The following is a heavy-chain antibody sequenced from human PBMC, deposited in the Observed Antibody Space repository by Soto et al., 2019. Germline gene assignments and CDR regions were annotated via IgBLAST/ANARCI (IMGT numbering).Heavy chain of an antibody. CDR1: GFTFSNYA. D-gene: IGHD3-9*01. V-gene: IGHV3-23*01. CDR3: AKDRQPDGIWTFDS. Sequence: GGSLRLSCAASGFTFSNYAMAWVRQAPGKGLEWVSEIHIGGSKVYAGSMKGRVTISRDNSKNTLYLQMNSLRVEDTALYYCAKDRQPDGIWTFDSWDQGTMVTVSS. J-gene: IGHJ4*02. CDR2: IHIGGSK.